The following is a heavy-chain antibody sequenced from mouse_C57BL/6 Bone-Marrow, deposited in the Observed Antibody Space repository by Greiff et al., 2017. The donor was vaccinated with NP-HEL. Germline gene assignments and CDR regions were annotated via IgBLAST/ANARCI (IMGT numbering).Heavy chain of an antibody. Sequence: QVQLQQPGAELVKPGASVKMSCKASGYTFTSYWITWVKQRPGQGLEWIGDIYPGSGSTNYNEKFKSKATLTVDTSSSTAYMQLSSLTSEDSAVYYCARSGELRLLWAMDYWGQGTSVTVSS. CDR3: ARSGELRLLWAMDY. D-gene: IGHD3-2*02. CDR1: GYTFTSYW. V-gene: IGHV1-55*01. J-gene: IGHJ4*01. CDR2: IYPGSGST.